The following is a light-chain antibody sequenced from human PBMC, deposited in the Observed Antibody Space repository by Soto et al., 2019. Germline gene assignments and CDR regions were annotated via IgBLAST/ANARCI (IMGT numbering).Light chain of an antibody. Sequence: DIQMTQSPSSLSASVGDRVTITCRAGQIISSSLNWYQQKPGEAPKLLIYAASNLQSGVPSSFSGSGSGTDFTLTISSLQPEDFATYYCQQSYSNPRTFGQGTKVEIK. CDR3: QQSYSNPRT. V-gene: IGKV1-39*01. J-gene: IGKJ1*01. CDR2: AAS. CDR1: QIISSS.